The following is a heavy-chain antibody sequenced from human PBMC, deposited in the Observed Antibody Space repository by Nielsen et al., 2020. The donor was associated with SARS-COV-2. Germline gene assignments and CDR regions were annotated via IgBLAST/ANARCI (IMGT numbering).Heavy chain of an antibody. CDR1: GFTFSRHV. J-gene: IGHJ4*02. CDR2: ISFAGTYE. D-gene: IGHD4-17*01. V-gene: IGHV3-30*04. CDR3: ARVYGEYADYFDN. Sequence: GGSLRLSCAASGFTFSRHVMYWVRQAPGKGLEWVAVISFAGTYEDYADSVKGRFTISRDNSKNSLFLRMDSLRGDDTAIYYCARVYGEYADYFDNWGQGTLVTVSS.